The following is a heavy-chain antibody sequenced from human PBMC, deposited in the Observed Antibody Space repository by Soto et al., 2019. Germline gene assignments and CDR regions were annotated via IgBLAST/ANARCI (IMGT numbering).Heavy chain of an antibody. Sequence: ETLSLTCTVSGGSISSYYWSWIRQPPGKGLEWIGYIYYSGSTNYNPSLKSRVTISVDTSKNQFSLKLSSVTAADTAVYYCARGRYYDSSGYYPDYWGQGTLVTVSS. V-gene: IGHV4-59*01. CDR2: IYYSGST. D-gene: IGHD3-22*01. CDR1: GGSISSYY. J-gene: IGHJ4*02. CDR3: ARGRYYDSSGYYPDY.